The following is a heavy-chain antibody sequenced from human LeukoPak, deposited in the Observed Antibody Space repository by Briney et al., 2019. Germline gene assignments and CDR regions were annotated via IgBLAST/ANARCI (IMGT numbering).Heavy chain of an antibody. CDR1: GITFSSYW. V-gene: IGHV3-7*01. CDR3: ATSWVWFGELLGY. D-gene: IGHD3-10*01. Sequence: PGGSLRLSCAASGITFSSYWMSWVRQAPGKGLEWVANIKQDGSEKYYVDSVKGRFTIFRDNAKNSLYLQMNSLRAEDTAVYYCATSWVWFGELLGYWGQGTLVTVSS. J-gene: IGHJ4*02. CDR2: IKQDGSEK.